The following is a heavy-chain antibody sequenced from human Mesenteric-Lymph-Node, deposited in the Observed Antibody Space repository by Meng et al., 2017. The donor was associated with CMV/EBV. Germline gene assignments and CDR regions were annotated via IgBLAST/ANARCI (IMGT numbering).Heavy chain of an antibody. CDR3: ARDFGNTFFGYGMDV. Sequence: ASVKVSCKASGYTFTSHFMHWVRQAPGQGLEWMGIINPSGGSTSYAQKFQGRVTITTDESTSTAYMELSSLRSEDTAVYYCARDFGNTFFGYGMDVWGQGTTVTVSS. CDR2: INPSGGST. CDR1: GYTFTSHF. J-gene: IGHJ6*02. D-gene: IGHD3-3*01. V-gene: IGHV1-46*01.